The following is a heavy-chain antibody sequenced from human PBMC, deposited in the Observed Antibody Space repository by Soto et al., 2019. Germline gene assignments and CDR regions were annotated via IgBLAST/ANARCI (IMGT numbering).Heavy chain of an antibody. CDR3: ARDRPRSSLLRGVITDFDY. CDR2: ISYDGSNK. V-gene: IGHV3-30-3*01. J-gene: IGHJ4*02. Sequence: GWALGVSCAAFGVRCSSYAVDWVRQAPGKGLEWVAVISYDGSNKYYADSVKGRFTISRDNSKNTLSLQMNSLKPEDTAVYCCARDRPRSSLLRGVITDFDYWGLGTQVTVSS. CDR1: GVRCSSYA. D-gene: IGHD3-10*01.